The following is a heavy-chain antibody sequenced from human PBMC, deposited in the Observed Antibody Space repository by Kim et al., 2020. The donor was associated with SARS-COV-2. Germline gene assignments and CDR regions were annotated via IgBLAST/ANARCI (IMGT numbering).Heavy chain of an antibody. CDR1: GYTFTGYY. CDR2: INPNSGGT. CDR3: ASATSLGDNSGSYYNADY. J-gene: IGHJ4*02. D-gene: IGHD3-10*01. Sequence: ASVKVSCKASGYTFTGYYMHWVRQAPGQGLEWMGWINPNSGGTNYAQKFQGRVTMTRDTSISTAYMELSRLRSDDTAVYYCASATSLGDNSGSYYNADYWGQGTLVTVSS. V-gene: IGHV1-2*02.